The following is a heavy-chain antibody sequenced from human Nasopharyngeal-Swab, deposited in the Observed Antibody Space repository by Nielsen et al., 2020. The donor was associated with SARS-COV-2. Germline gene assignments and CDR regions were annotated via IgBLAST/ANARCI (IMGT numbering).Heavy chain of an antibody. CDR2: IAHDASMN. D-gene: IGHD1-26*01. CDR3: VRDSALKWELLY. Sequence: GESLKISCAASGFSITNYGMQWVRQAPDKGLEWVALIAHDASMNYYADSVKGRFTISRDNAKNSLYLQMNSLRPEDTAVYYCVRDSALKWELLYWGQGTLVTVSS. CDR1: GFSITNYG. J-gene: IGHJ4*02. V-gene: IGHV3-30*03.